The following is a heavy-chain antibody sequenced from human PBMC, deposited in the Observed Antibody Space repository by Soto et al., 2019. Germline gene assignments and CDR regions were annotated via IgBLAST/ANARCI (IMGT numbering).Heavy chain of an antibody. Sequence: GASVKVSCKASGYTFTSYYMHWVRQAPGQGLEWMGVIEPSGGSKSYTQKFQGRITMTRDTSTSTVYMELSSLRSEDTAVYYCARTTMTFYYFDFWGQGTLVTSPQ. CDR1: GYTFTSYY. CDR3: ARTTMTFYYFDF. D-gene: IGHD4-17*01. J-gene: IGHJ4*02. CDR2: IEPSGGSK. V-gene: IGHV1-46*01.